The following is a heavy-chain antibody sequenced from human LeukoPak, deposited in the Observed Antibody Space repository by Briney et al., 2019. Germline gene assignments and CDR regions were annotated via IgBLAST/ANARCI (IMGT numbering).Heavy chain of an antibody. CDR2: IYHSGST. CDR3: AKSYSYILWFGDF. CDR1: GGSISSGGYS. V-gene: IGHV4-30-2*01. D-gene: IGHD3-10*01. Sequence: SETMSLTCAVSGGSISSGGYSWSWIRQPPGKGLEWIGYIYHSGSTYYNPSLKSRVTISVDTSKNQFSLKLSSVTAADTAVYYCAKSYSYILWFGDFWGQGTLVTVSS. J-gene: IGHJ4*02.